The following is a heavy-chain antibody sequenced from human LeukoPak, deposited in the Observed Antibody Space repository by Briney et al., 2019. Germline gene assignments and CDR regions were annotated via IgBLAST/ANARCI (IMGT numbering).Heavy chain of an antibody. CDR2: ISAYNGNT. J-gene: IGHJ4*02. V-gene: IGHV1-18*01. CDR3: ARFQWSAPPRTGLDY. CDR1: GYTFTSYG. Sequence: ASVKVSCKASGYTFTSYGISWARQAPGQGLEWMGWISAYNGNTNYAQKLQGRVTMTTDTSTSTAYMELRSLRSDDTAVYYCARFQWSAPPRTGLDYWGQGTLVTVSS. D-gene: IGHD2-15*01.